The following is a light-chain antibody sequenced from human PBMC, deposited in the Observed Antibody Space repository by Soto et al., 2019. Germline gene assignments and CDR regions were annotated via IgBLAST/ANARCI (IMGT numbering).Light chain of an antibody. CDR1: SGDVGGYNY. CDR2: DVT. J-gene: IGLJ3*02. Sequence: QSALTQPASVSGSPGQSITISCTGTSGDVGGYNYVSWYQQHPGKAPKLMIYDVTNRPSGVSNRFSGSKSGNTASLTISGLQAEDEAYYYCSAYTRSSTLVVFGGGTKLTVL. V-gene: IGLV2-14*03. CDR3: SAYTRSSTLVV.